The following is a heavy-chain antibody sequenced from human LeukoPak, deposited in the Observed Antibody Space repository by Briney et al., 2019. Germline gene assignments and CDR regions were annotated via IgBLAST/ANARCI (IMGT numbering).Heavy chain of an antibody. CDR1: GESFSGYF. Sequence: ASETLSLTCAVYGESFSGYFWNWIRQPPGKGLEWIGEINHSGSTSNHNPSLKSRVTMSVDTSKNQFSLKLSSVTAADTAVYYCARSILYNWFDPWGQGTLVTVSS. D-gene: IGHD6-13*01. CDR2: INHSGSTS. CDR3: ARSILYNWFDP. J-gene: IGHJ5*02. V-gene: IGHV4-34*01.